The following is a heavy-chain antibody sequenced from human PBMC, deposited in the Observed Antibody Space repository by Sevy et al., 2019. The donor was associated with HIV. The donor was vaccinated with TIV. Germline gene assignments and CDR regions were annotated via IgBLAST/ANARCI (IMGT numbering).Heavy chain of an antibody. CDR3: AKEFYRGRYLED. J-gene: IGHJ4*02. CDR1: GFTFSSFA. CDR2: ISGSGGGK. V-gene: IGHV3-23*01. Sequence: GGSLRLSCAASGFTFSSFAISWVRQAPGKGLEWVSDISGSGGGKKYADSMKGRFTVSRDNAQNTVFLQMNNLRGEDTGLYYCAKEFYRGRYLEDWGQGTLLTVSS.